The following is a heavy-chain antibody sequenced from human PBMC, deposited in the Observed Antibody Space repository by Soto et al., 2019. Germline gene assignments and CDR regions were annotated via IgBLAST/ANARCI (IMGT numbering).Heavy chain of an antibody. D-gene: IGHD3-3*01. CDR1: GYTFTGYY. V-gene: IGHV1-2*04. J-gene: IGHJ3*02. CDR3: ARAGSIFGVVIPPHDAFDI. Sequence: ASVKVSCKASGYTFTGYYMHWVRQAPGQGLEWMGWINPNSGGTNYAQKFQGWVTMTRDTSISTAYMELSRLRSDDTAVYYCARAGSIFGVVIPPHDAFDIWGQGTIVTVSS. CDR2: INPNSGGT.